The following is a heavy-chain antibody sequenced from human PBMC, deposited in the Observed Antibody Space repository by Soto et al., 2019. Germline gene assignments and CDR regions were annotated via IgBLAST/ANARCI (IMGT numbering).Heavy chain of an antibody. CDR2: INPNSGGT. V-gene: IGHV1-2*02. CDR3: AREDGYNNPLDY. CDR1: GYTFTGYY. Sequence: ASVKVSCKASGYTFTGYYMHWVRLAPGQGLEWMGWINPNSGGTNHAQKFQGRVTMTRDTSISTAYMELSRLRSDDTAVYYCAREDGYNNPLDYWGQGTLVTVSS. J-gene: IGHJ4*02. D-gene: IGHD4-4*01.